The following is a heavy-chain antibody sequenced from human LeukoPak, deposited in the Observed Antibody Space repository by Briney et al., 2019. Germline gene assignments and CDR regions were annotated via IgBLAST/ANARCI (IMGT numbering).Heavy chain of an antibody. J-gene: IGHJ4*02. CDR1: AFTFSSYT. V-gene: IGHV3-21*01. CDR3: ARDAYGDYGFDY. D-gene: IGHD4-17*01. CDR2: IIGSSSKK. Sequence: GGSLRLSCAASAFTFSSYTRNWVRHPPPKGLEWVSSIIGSSSKKYYADQAKGRFTISRDNAKDSLYLQMSSLSADDTAVYYCARDAYGDYGFDYWGQGILVTVSS.